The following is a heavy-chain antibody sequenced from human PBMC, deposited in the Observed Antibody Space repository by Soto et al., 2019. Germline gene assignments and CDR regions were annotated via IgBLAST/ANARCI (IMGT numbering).Heavy chain of an antibody. V-gene: IGHV4-39*01. J-gene: IGHJ5*02. CDR1: GGSISSSSYY. Sequence: SETLSLTCTVSGGSISSSSYYWGWIRQPPGKGLEWIGSIYYSGSTYYNPSLKSRVTISVDTSKNQFSLKLSSVTAADTAVYYCARRAAAGTQRFDPWGQGTLVTVSS. D-gene: IGHD6-13*01. CDR2: IYYSGST. CDR3: ARRAAAGTQRFDP.